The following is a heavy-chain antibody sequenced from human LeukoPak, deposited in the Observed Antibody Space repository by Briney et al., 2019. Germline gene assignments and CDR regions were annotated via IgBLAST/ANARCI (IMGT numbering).Heavy chain of an antibody. CDR1: GFTFSNYG. D-gene: IGHD2-15*01. V-gene: IGHV3-7*01. CDR3: ARDPRGSGRGY. Sequence: GGSLRLSCAASGFTFSNYGMHWVRQAPGKGLEWVANIKQDGSEKYYVDSVKGRFTISRDNAKNSLYLQMNSLRAEDTAVYYCARDPRGSGRGYWGQGTLVTVSS. CDR2: IKQDGSEK. J-gene: IGHJ4*02.